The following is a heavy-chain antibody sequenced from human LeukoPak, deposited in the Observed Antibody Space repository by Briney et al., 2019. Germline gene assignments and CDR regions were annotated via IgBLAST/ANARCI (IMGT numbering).Heavy chain of an antibody. V-gene: IGHV4-39*01. CDR1: GGSISSSSYY. CDR3: ARHMRSMWIQLWSSPFDY. Sequence: SETLSLTCTVSGGSISSSSYYWGWIRQPPGKGLEWVGSIYYSGSTYYNPSLKSRVTISVDTSKNQFSLKLSSVTAADTAVYYCARHMRSMWIQLWSSPFDYWGQGTLVTVSS. D-gene: IGHD5-18*01. J-gene: IGHJ4*02. CDR2: IYYSGST.